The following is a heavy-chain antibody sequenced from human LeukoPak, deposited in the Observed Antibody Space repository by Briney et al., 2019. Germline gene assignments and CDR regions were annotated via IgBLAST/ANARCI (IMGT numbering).Heavy chain of an antibody. CDR1: GFTFSDFW. CDR2: IKRDGSEK. CDR3: TRAYSYYPY. V-gene: IGHV3-7*01. Sequence: GGSLRLSCAASGFTFSDFWMTWVRQAPGKGLEWVANIKRDGSEKYYVDSVIGRFTISRDNAKNSLFLQMSSLRVEDTAVYYCTRAYSYYPYWGQGTLVSVSS. D-gene: IGHD3-10*01. J-gene: IGHJ4*02.